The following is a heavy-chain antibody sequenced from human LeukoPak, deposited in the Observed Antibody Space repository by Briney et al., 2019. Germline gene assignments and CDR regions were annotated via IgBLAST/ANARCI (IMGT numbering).Heavy chain of an antibody. J-gene: IGHJ5*02. CDR3: ARSYYYDSSDYPARAFDP. CDR2: IAWDDDK. Sequence: SGPTLVNPTQTLTLTFTFSGFSVTTSGMCVSWIRQPPGKALEWLARIAWDDDKYYSTSLKTRLTISKDTSKHQVVLTVTNMDPVDTATYYCARSYYYDSSDYPARAFDPWGQGTLVTVSS. D-gene: IGHD3-22*01. V-gene: IGHV2-70*11. CDR1: GFSVTTSGMC.